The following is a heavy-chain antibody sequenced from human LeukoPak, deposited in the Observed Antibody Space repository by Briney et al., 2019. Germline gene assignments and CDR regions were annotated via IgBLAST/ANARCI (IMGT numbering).Heavy chain of an antibody. CDR1: GGSISGYY. CDR2: IYSSGST. D-gene: IGHD4-17*01. CDR3: ARSHYGDYYYFDY. J-gene: IGHJ4*02. Sequence: SETPSLTCTVSGGSISGYYWSWIRQPPGKGLEWIGFIYSSGSTNYNPSLKSQITISVDTSKNQFSLKLSSVTAADTAVYYCARSHYGDYYYFDYWGQGTLVTVSS. V-gene: IGHV4-4*08.